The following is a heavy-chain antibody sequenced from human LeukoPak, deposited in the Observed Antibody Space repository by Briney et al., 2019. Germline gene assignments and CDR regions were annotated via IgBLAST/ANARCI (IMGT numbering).Heavy chain of an antibody. CDR1: GGFISSYF. D-gene: IGHD6-13*01. CDR2: IYYSGST. CDR3: AIAAGPLTAPDF. Sequence: SETLSLTCAVPGGFISSYFWSWIRQPPGKGLEWIGYIYYSGSTNYNPSLKSRVTISVDTSKNQFSLKLSSVTAADTAVCFCAIAAGPLTAPDFWGQGTPVTVSS. V-gene: IGHV4-59*01. J-gene: IGHJ4*02.